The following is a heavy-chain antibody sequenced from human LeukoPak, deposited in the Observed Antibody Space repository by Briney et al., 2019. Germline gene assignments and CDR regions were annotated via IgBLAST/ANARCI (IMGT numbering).Heavy chain of an antibody. CDR3: ARDGYGSGSFPPYYYYGMDV. D-gene: IGHD3-10*01. J-gene: IGHJ6*04. CDR2: ISGSGSTI. CDR1: GFTSSSYE. V-gene: IGHV3-48*03. Sequence: PGGSLRLSCAASGFTSSSYEMNWVRQAPGKGLEWVLYISGSGSTISHAASVKGRFTISRHKAKNSLYLQMNRLRAEDTAVYYCARDGYGSGSFPPYYYYGMDVWGKGTTVTVSS.